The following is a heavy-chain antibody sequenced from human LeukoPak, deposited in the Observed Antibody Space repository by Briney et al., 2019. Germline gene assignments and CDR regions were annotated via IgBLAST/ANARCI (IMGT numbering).Heavy chain of an antibody. Sequence: PGGSLPLSCAASGFPFSSYWMSWVRQAPGKGLEGVANIKQGESEKYYVASVKGRFTISRDNAKNSVYLQMNSLRGEDTAVYYCVRGGTTSYDYWGQGTLVTVSS. V-gene: IGHV3-7*01. CDR2: IKQGESEK. CDR3: VRGGTTSYDY. D-gene: IGHD1-7*01. CDR1: GFPFSSYW. J-gene: IGHJ4*02.